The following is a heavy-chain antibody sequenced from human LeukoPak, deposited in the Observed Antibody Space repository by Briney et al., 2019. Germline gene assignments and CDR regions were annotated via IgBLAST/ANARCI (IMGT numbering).Heavy chain of an antibody. Sequence: SETLSLICTVSGGSISSYYRSWIRQPPGKGLEWIGYIYYSGTTNYNPSLKSRVTISVDTSKNQFSLKLSSVTAADTAVYYCARGVYIAAAQYGYWGQGTLVTVSS. CDR1: GGSISSYY. CDR3: ARGVYIAAAQYGY. D-gene: IGHD6-13*01. J-gene: IGHJ4*02. V-gene: IGHV4-59*01. CDR2: IYYSGTT.